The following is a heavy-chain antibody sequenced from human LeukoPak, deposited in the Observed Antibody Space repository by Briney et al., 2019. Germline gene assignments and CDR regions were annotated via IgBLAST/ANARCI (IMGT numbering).Heavy chain of an antibody. CDR3: ARAPSPQTYYDYVWGSYRYTPFDY. CDR2: INTNTGNP. Sequence: ASVKVSCKASGYTLTSYAMNWVRQAPGQGLEWMGWINTNTGNPTYAQGFTGRFVFSLDTSVSTAYLQICSLKAEDTAVYYCARAPSPQTYYDYVWGSYRYTPFDYWGQGTLVTVSS. CDR1: GYTLTSYA. D-gene: IGHD3-16*02. V-gene: IGHV7-4-1*01. J-gene: IGHJ4*02.